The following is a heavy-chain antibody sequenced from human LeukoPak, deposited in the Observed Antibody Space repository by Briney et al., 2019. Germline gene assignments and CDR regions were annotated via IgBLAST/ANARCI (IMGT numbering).Heavy chain of an antibody. V-gene: IGHV1-18*01. D-gene: IGHD6-13*01. CDR1: GYTFTNYG. Sequence: ASVKVSCKASGYTFTNYGISWVRQAPGQGLEWMGWISAYNGNTNYAQKLQGRVTMTTDTSTSTAYMEPRSLRSDDTAVYFCARSLMAAPGIDYWGQGTLVTVSS. J-gene: IGHJ4*02. CDR2: ISAYNGNT. CDR3: ARSLMAAPGIDY.